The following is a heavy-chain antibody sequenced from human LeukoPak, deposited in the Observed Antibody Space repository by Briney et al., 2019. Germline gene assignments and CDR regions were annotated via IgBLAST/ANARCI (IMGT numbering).Heavy chain of an antibody. CDR2: IYYSGST. CDR3: ARAPFYCSSTSCLYYWFDP. V-gene: IGHV4-39*07. CDR1: GGSISSSSYY. D-gene: IGHD2-2*01. J-gene: IGHJ5*02. Sequence: SETLPLTCTVSGGSISSSSYYWGWIRQPPGKGLEWLGSIYYSGSTYYKPSLKSRVTISVYTSKSQFSLKLSSVTAADTAVYYCARAPFYCSSTSCLYYWFDPWGQGTLVTVSS.